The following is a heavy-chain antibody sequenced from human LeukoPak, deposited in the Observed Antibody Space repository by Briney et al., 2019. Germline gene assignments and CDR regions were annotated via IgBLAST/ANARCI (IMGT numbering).Heavy chain of an antibody. CDR2: IGTYGGDT. J-gene: IGHJ5*01. Sequence: ASVKVSCKATSRISWVRQAPGQGLEWMGWIGTYGGDTYYAQKFQGRITVTTDTSTSTVYMELRNLRSDDTAVYYCARDFWNFYDDSGYNRDFDSWGQGTLATVSS. CDR3: ARDFWNFYDDSGYNRDFDS. D-gene: IGHD3-22*01. V-gene: IGHV1-18*01. CDR1: TSR.